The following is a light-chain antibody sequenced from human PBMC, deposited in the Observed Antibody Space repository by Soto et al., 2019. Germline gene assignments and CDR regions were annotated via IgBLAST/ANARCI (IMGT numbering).Light chain of an antibody. CDR1: QSISVW. CDR3: QHYKDYSWT. Sequence: DIHMTQSPSTLSASVGDRVTITCRASQSISVWLAWYQQKPGKAPNLLIYKTSSLETGVPSRFSGSESGTEFTITISSLQPDDFATYYCQHYKDYSWTFGQGTKVEFK. J-gene: IGKJ1*01. CDR2: KTS. V-gene: IGKV1-5*03.